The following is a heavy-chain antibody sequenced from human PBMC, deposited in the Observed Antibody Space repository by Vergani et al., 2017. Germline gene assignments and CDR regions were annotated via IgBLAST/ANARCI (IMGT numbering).Heavy chain of an antibody. J-gene: IGHJ4*02. D-gene: IGHD3-3*01. CDR1: GFTFSSYA. Sequence: EVQLVESGGGLVQPGGSLRLSCAASGFTFSSYAMSWVRQAPGKGLEWVSAISGSGGSTYYADSVKGRFTISRDNSKNTLYLQMNSLRAEDTAVYYCARGSTIFGVVIEYYFDYWGQGTLVTVSS. CDR2: ISGSGGST. V-gene: IGHV3-23*04. CDR3: ARGSTIFGVVIEYYFDY.